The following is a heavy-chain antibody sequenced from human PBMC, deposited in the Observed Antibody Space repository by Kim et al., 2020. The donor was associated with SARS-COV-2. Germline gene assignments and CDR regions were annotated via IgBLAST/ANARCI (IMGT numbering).Heavy chain of an antibody. CDR3: AKDTGDERGGYSYGGAFDI. D-gene: IGHD5-18*01. CDR2: ISGSGGST. CDR1: GFTFSSYA. J-gene: IGHJ3*02. Sequence: GGSLRLSCAASGFTFSSYAMSWVRQAPGKGLEWVSAISGSGGSTYYADSVKGRFTISRDNSKNTLYLQMNSLRAEDTAVYYCAKDTGDERGGYSYGGAFDIWGQGTMVTVSS. V-gene: IGHV3-23*01.